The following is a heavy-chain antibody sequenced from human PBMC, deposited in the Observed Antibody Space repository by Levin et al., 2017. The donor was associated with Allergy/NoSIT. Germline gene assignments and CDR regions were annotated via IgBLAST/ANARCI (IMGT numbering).Heavy chain of an antibody. D-gene: IGHD4-23*01. V-gene: IGHV1-46*01. CDR3: ACPGDYGGNPDAFDI. CDR1: EYCFTSYH. J-gene: IGHJ3*02. CDR2: ISPSGRST. Sequence: GSLRLSCKASEYCFTSYHIHWVRQAPGQGLEWMGKISPSGRSTNYAQKFQGRVTMTSDTSTSTVYMELRSLRSEDTALYYCACPGDYGGNPDAFDIWGQGTVVTVSS.